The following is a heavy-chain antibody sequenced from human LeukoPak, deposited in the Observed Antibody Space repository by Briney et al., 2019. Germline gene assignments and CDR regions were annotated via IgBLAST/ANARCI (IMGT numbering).Heavy chain of an antibody. J-gene: IGHJ4*02. Sequence: GGSLRLSCAASGFTFSSYSMNWVRQAPGKGLEWVSYISSSGTTISYAQSVKGRFTITRDNAQNSLTLHMNTLRADDTAVYYCAKDGGTHFDHWGQGPLVTVSP. V-gene: IGHV3-48*01. D-gene: IGHD1-26*01. CDR2: ISSSGTTI. CDR1: GFTFSSYS. CDR3: AKDGGTHFDH.